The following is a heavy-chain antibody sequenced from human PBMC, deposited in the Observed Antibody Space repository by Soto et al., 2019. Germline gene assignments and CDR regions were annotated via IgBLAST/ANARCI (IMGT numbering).Heavy chain of an antibody. V-gene: IGHV1-69*06. Sequence: QVQLVQSGAEVKKPGSSVKVSCKASGGSFSSYAISWVRQAPVQGLEWMGGIIPIFGTATYAQKFQGRVTIIADKSTSTAYMELSSIRSEDTALYYCARAGPVAGNHAFDIWGQGTLVTVSS. D-gene: IGHD6-19*01. CDR1: GGSFSSYA. CDR2: IIPIFGTA. J-gene: IGHJ3*02. CDR3: ARAGPVAGNHAFDI.